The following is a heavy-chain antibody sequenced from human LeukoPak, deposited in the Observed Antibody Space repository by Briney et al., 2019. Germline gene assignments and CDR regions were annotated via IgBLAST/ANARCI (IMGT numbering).Heavy chain of an antibody. V-gene: IGHV4-4*07. D-gene: IGHD5-18*01. Sequence: SETLSLTCTVSGGSISSYYWSWIRQPAGKGLEWIGRIYTNGNTNYNPSLKSRVTMSVDTSKNQFSLKLSSVTAADTAVYYCARHKRIQLWLRGIYFDYWGQGTLVTVSS. CDR3: ARHKRIQLWLRGIYFDY. J-gene: IGHJ4*02. CDR2: IYTNGNT. CDR1: GGSISSYY.